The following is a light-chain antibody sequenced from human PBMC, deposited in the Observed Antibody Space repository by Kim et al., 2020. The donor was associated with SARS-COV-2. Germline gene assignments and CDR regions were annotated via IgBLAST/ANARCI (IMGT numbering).Light chain of an antibody. J-gene: IGLJ3*02. V-gene: IGLV3-21*04. CDR3: QVLDISSVHWV. CDR1: NIGSKS. CDR2: YDS. Sequence: SYELTQPPSVSVAPGKTARITCGGNNIGSKSVHWYQQKPGQAPVLVIYYDSDRPSGIPERVSGSNSGNTATLTISRVEAGDEADNYCQVLDISSVHWVFG.